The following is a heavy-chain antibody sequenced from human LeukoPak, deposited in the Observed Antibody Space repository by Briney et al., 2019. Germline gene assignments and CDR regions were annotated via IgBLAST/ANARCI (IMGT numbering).Heavy chain of an antibody. J-gene: IGHJ2*01. CDR3: ARHDYYDSSGQIYWYFDL. V-gene: IGHV1-69*13. CDR1: GGTFSSYA. CDR2: ITPIFGTA. Sequence: ASVKVSCKASGGTFSSYAISWVRQAPGQGLEWRGGITPIFGTANYAQKFQGRVTITADESTSTAYMELSSLRSEDTAVYYCARHDYYDSSGQIYWYFDLWGRGTLVTVSS. D-gene: IGHD3-22*01.